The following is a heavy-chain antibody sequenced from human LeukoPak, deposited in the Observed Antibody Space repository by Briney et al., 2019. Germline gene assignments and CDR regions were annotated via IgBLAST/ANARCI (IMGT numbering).Heavy chain of an antibody. CDR3: AKDHSYGSGSYWYYFDY. V-gene: IGHV3-7*03. CDR1: GFTFSSFS. Sequence: GGSLRLSCVASGFTFSSFSMNWVRQAPGKGLEWVANIKQDGSEKYYVDSVKGRFTISRDNAKNSLYLQMNSLRAEDTALYYCAKDHSYGSGSYWYYFDYWGQGTLVTVSS. D-gene: IGHD3-10*01. J-gene: IGHJ4*02. CDR2: IKQDGSEK.